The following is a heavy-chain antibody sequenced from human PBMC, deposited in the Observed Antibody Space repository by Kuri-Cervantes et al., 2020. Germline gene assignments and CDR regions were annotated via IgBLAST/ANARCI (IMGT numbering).Heavy chain of an antibody. CDR1: GGSFSGYY. D-gene: IGHD4-17*01. CDR2: INHSGST. CDR3: ARFKSGRSYGPIDH. J-gene: IGHJ4*02. V-gene: IGHV4-34*01. Sequence: SETLSLTCAVYGGSFSGYYWSWIRQPPGKGLEWIGEINHSGSTNYNPSLKGRVTISVDTSRNQISLKLTSVTAADTAVYYCARFKSGRSYGPIDHWGLGTLVTVSS.